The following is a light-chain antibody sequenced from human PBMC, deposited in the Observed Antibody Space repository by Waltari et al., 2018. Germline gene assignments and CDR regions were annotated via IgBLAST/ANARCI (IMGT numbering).Light chain of an antibody. CDR3: QQYYSTPPT. CDR1: QSVLYSSNNKNY. V-gene: IGKV4-1*01. CDR2: WAS. Sequence: DIVMTQSLDSLAVSLGERATINCKSSQSVLYSSNNKNYLAWYQQKPGQPPKLLICWASIRESGVPDRFSGSGSGTDFTLTISSLQAEDVAVYYCQQYYSTPPTFGQGTKVEIK. J-gene: IGKJ1*01.